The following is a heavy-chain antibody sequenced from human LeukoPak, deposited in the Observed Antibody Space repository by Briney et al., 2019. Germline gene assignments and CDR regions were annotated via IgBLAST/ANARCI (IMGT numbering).Heavy chain of an antibody. V-gene: IGHV1-18*01. D-gene: IGHD5-12*01. CDR2: ISTYNGNT. CDR1: GYTFTTYG. J-gene: IGHJ6*03. Sequence: ASVKVSCKASGYTFTTYGISWVRQAPRQGLEWMGWISTYNGNTNYAQKLQDRVTMTTDTSTSTAYMELSSLRSEDTAVYYCARGGVARTYYYYMDVWGKGTTVTVSS. CDR3: ARGGVARTYYYYMDV.